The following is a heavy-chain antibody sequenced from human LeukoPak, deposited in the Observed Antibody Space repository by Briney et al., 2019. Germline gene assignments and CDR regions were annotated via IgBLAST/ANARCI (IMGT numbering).Heavy chain of an antibody. Sequence: GGPLRLSCSASGFTFSSYAMHWARQAPGKGLEYFSAISSNGGSTYYADSVKGRFTISRDNSKNTLYLQMSSRRAEDTAVYYCVKGTTGYFDYWGQGTLVTVSS. CDR3: VKGTTGYFDY. D-gene: IGHD4-17*01. J-gene: IGHJ4*02. CDR1: GFTFSSYA. CDR2: ISSNGGST. V-gene: IGHV3-64D*06.